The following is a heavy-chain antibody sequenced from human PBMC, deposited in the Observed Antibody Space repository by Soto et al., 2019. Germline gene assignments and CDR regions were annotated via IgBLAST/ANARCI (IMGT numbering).Heavy chain of an antibody. V-gene: IGHV4-34*01. CDR1: GGSFIGYY. Sequence: PLEILSLTCAVYGGSFIGYYWSWIRQPPGKGLEWIGEINHSGSTNYNPSLKSRVTISVDTSKNQFSLKLSSVTAADTAVYYCARGMGYDHYYYYYYMDVWGKGTTVTVSS. CDR3: ARGMGYDHYYYYYYMDV. J-gene: IGHJ6*03. CDR2: INHSGST. D-gene: IGHD5-12*01.